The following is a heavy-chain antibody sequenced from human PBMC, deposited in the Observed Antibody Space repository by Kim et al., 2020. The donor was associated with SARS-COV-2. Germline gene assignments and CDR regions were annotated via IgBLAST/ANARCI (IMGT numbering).Heavy chain of an antibody. J-gene: IGHJ6*02. Sequence: SETLSLTCTVSGGSISSYYWSWIRQPAGKGLEWIGRIYTSGSTNYNPSLKSRVTMSVDTSKNQFSLKLSSVTAADTAVYYCARVACSGGSCYGMDVWGQGTTVTVSS. CDR3: ARVACSGGSCYGMDV. CDR1: GGSISSYY. CDR2: IYTSGST. D-gene: IGHD2-15*01. V-gene: IGHV4-4*07.